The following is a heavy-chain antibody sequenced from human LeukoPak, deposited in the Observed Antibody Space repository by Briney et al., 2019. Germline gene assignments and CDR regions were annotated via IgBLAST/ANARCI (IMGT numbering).Heavy chain of an antibody. J-gene: IGHJ4*02. D-gene: IGHD4-17*01. Sequence: GGSLRLSCAASGFTFSSYGMHWVRQAPGKGLEWVAVISYDGSNKYYADSVKGRFTISRDNSKNTLYLQMNSLRAEDTAVYYCAKSDHGDYNWGQGTLVTVSS. CDR3: AKSDHGDYN. CDR1: GFTFSSYG. CDR2: ISYDGSNK. V-gene: IGHV3-30*18.